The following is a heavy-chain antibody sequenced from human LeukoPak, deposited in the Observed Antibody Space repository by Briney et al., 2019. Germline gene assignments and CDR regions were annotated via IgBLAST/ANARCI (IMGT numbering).Heavy chain of an antibody. D-gene: IGHD5-12*01. CDR3: ARSQGATIYGFDY. Sequence: SQTLSLTCAISGDSVSSNSAAWGWIRQSPSRGLEWLGRTYYRSKLYNDYAVSVKTRITINPDTSKNQLSLQVNSVTPDDTAVYYCARSQGATIYGFDYWGQGTLVTVSS. V-gene: IGHV6-1*01. CDR2: TYYRSKLYN. J-gene: IGHJ4*02. CDR1: GDSVSSNSAA.